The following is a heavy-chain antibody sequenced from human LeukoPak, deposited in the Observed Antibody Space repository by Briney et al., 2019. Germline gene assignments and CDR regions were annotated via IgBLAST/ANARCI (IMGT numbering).Heavy chain of an antibody. Sequence: PSETLSLTCTVSGGSIGSSSYYWGWIRQPPGKGLEWIGIIYYSGSTYYNPSLKSRVTISVDTSKNHFPLELSSVTAADTAVYYGASHRRYNWNAYYYYYMDVWGKGTTVTVSS. J-gene: IGHJ6*03. CDR3: ASHRRYNWNAYYYYYMDV. CDR1: GGSIGSSSYY. D-gene: IGHD1-1*01. V-gene: IGHV4-39*02. CDR2: IYYSGST.